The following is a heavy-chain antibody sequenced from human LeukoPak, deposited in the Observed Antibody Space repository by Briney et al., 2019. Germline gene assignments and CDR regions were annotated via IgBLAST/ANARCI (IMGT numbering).Heavy chain of an antibody. Sequence: GASVTVSCTASGGTFSSYAISWVRQAPGQGLEWMGGIIPIFGTANYAQKFQGRVTITADESTSTAYMELSSLRSEDTAVYYCANGGITIFGVVTNWFDPWGQGTLVTVSS. CDR1: GGTFSSYA. J-gene: IGHJ5*02. CDR2: IIPIFGTA. CDR3: ANGGITIFGVVTNWFDP. D-gene: IGHD3-3*01. V-gene: IGHV1-69*01.